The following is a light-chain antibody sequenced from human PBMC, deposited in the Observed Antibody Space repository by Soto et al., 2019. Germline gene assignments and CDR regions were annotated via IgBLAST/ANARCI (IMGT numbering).Light chain of an antibody. Sequence: DIQMTQSPSTLSASVGERVTITCRASQSISSWLAWYQQKPGKAPKLLIYKASSLESGVPSRFSGSGSGTEFTLTISSLQPDDFATYYCQHIGTFGQGTKVEIK. CDR3: QHIGT. CDR1: QSISSW. J-gene: IGKJ1*01. V-gene: IGKV1-5*03. CDR2: KAS.